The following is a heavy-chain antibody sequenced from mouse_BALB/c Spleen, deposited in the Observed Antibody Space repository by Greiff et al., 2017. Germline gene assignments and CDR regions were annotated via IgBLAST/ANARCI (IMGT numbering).Heavy chain of an antibody. CDR3: ARGLVLRGRFAY. CDR2: IWAGGST. V-gene: IGHV2-9*02. D-gene: IGHD1-1*01. J-gene: IGHJ3*01. CDR1: GFSLTSYG. Sequence: VKLVESGPGLVAPSQSLSITCTVSGFSLTSYGVHWVRQPPGKGLEWLGVIWAGGSTNYYSALMSRLSISKDNSKSQVFLKMNSLQTDDTAMYYCARGLVLRGRFAYWGQGTLVTVSA.